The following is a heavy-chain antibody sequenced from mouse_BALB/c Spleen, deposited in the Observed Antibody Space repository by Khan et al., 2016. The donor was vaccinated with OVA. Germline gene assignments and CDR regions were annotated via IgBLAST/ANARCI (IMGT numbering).Heavy chain of an antibody. D-gene: IGHD1-1*01. CDR3: ARSREPDYFDY. CDR2: IWAGGST. CDR1: GFSLTSHG. J-gene: IGHJ2*01. Sequence: VQLQESGPGLVAPSQSLSITCTVSGFSLTSHGVHWVRQPPGKGLEWLGVIWAGGSTNYNSALMSRLSISKDSSKSQVVLKMNSLQTDDTAVYYCARSREPDYFDYWGQGTTLTVSS. V-gene: IGHV2-9*02.